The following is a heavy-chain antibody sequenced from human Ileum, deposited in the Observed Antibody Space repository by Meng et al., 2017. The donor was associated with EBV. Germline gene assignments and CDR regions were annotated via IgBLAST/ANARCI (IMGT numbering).Heavy chain of an antibody. Sequence: QGPAVQAGAEVKKPGASVKVSCKASGYTFTNYDISWVRQATGQGLEWMGWMNPKTGTAHYAQKFQGRVSMTRDTSITTAYMELSSLTSEDTAVYYCVRTLERGDYWGQGTLVTVSS. D-gene: IGHD5-24*01. CDR1: GYTFTNYD. CDR2: MNPKTGTA. J-gene: IGHJ4*02. V-gene: IGHV1-8*01. CDR3: VRTLERGDY.